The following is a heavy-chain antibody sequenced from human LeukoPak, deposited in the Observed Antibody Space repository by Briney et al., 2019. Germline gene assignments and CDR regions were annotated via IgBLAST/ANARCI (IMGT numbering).Heavy chain of an antibody. V-gene: IGHV1-69*13. CDR1: GGTFSSYA. J-gene: IGHJ6*03. D-gene: IGHD3-10*01. CDR2: IIPIFGTA. Sequence: SVKVSCKASGGTFSSYAISWVRQAPGQGLEWMGGIIPIFGTANYAQKFQGRVTITADESTSTAYMELSSLRSEDTAVYYCAGGRGSGSYYPYYYYYYMDVWGKGTTVTISS. CDR3: AGGRGSGSYYPYYYYYYMDV.